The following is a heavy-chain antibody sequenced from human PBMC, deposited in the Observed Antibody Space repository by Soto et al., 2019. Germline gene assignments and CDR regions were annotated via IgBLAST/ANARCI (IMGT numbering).Heavy chain of an antibody. D-gene: IGHD6-6*01. CDR2: IIPIFGTA. V-gene: IGHV1-69*06. Sequence: ASVKVSCKASGGTLSSYAISWVRQAPGQGLEWMGGIIPIFGTANYAQKFQGRVTITADKSTSTAYMELSSLRSEDTAVYYCASVAARPFYYYYGMDVWGQGTTVTVSS. CDR1: GGTLSSYA. J-gene: IGHJ6*02. CDR3: ASVAARPFYYYYGMDV.